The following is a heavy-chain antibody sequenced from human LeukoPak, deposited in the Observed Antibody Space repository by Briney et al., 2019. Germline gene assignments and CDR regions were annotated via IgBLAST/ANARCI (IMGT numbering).Heavy chain of an antibody. CDR3: AELGITMIGGV. CDR2: ISSSGSTI. D-gene: IGHD3-10*02. CDR1: GFTFSSYE. J-gene: IGHJ6*04. Sequence: GGSLRLSCAASGFTFSSYEMNWFRQAPGKGLEWVSYISSSGSTIYYADSVKGRFTISRDNAKNSLYLQMSSLRAEDTAVYYCAELGITMIGGVWGKGTTVTISS. V-gene: IGHV3-48*03.